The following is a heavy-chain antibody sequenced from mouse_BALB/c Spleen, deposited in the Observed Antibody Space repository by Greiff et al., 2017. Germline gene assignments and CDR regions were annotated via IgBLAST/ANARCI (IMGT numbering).Heavy chain of an antibody. Sequence: LQQPGSELVRPGASVKLSCKASGYTFTSYCMHWVKQRPGQGLEWIGNIYPGSGSTNYDEKFKSKATLTVDTSSSTGYMQLSSLTSEDSAVYYYTRGYGRRTYVEVWGAGSTVTVSS. D-gene: IGHD1-1*01. CDR2: IYPGSGST. V-gene: IGHV1S22*01. J-gene: IGHJ1*01. CDR3: TRGYGRRTYVEV. CDR1: GYTFTSYC.